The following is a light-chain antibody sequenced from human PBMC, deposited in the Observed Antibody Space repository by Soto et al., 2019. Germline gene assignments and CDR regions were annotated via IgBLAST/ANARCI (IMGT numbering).Light chain of an antibody. J-gene: IGKJ4*01. Sequence: DIVVTQSPLSLSVTPGEAASISCRSSQSLLHSNGYTYLDWYLQKPGQSPHLXVYLGYNRASGVHDRFSGSGSGTDFTLKISRVEAEDVGVYYCMQGSHWPLTFGGGTKVDI. V-gene: IGKV2-28*01. CDR2: LGY. CDR1: QSLLHSNGYTY. CDR3: MQGSHWPLT.